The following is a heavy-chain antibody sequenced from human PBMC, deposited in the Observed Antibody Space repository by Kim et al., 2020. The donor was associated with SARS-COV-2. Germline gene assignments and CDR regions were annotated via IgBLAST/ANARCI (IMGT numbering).Heavy chain of an antibody. Sequence: DYADSVKGRVNSSRDNSKNSLHLQMDSLRTEDTAVYFCAKVHRIAERSFDSWSQGTLVTVSS. D-gene: IGHD6-13*01. J-gene: IGHJ4*02. CDR3: AKVHRIAERSFDS. V-gene: IGHV3-9*01.